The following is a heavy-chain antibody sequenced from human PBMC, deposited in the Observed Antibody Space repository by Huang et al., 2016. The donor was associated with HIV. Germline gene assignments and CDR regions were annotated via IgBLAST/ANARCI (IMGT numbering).Heavy chain of an antibody. Sequence: QVQLQQWGAGLLRPSETLSLTCAVYGGSFSGYYGTWICQPPGKGLEWIGEINHSENTNSNPSLKSRVTISVDTSRNQFSLTLTSVTAADTAVYYCARGQGGYYYYYMDVWGKGTTVTVSS. CDR1: GGSFSGYY. CDR3: ARGQGGYYYYYMDV. CDR2: INHSENT. V-gene: IGHV4-34*01. J-gene: IGHJ6*03.